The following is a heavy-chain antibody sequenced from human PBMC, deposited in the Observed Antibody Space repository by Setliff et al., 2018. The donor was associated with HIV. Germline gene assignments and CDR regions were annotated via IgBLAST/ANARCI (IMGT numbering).Heavy chain of an antibody. Sequence: GGSLRLSCEASGFSFSSYWMNWVRQTPGKGLEWVAKIKQDGSETSYVDSVKGRFTVSRDNAKNSLYLQMNSLRAEDTATYYCARASAATYCSGGACYLPDYWGQGTLVTVSS. D-gene: IGHD2-15*01. CDR2: IKQDGSET. CDR1: GFSFSSYW. V-gene: IGHV3-7*01. J-gene: IGHJ4*02. CDR3: ARASAATYCSGGACYLPDY.